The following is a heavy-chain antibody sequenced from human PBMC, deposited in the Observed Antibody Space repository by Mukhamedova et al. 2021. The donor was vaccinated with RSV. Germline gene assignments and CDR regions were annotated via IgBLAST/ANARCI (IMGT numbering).Heavy chain of an antibody. Sequence: EWMGIIHSANSDTQYSPSFQGQVTISVDKSIGTAYLHRNDLKASDTAMYYCARRGYYTSGTSDSWGPGTLVTVSS. CDR2: IHSANSDT. V-gene: IGHV5-51*01. D-gene: IGHD3-10*01. CDR3: ARRGYYTSGTSDS. J-gene: IGHJ4*02.